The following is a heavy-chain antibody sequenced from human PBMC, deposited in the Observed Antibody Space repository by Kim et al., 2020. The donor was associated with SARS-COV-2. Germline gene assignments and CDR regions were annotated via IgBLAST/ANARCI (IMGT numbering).Heavy chain of an antibody. CDR2: IVSDGSRT. V-gene: IGHV3-74*01. D-gene: IGHD3-10*01. CDR3: ARHITTTMDV. CDR1: GFTFSNYW. Sequence: GGSLRLSCAASGFTFSNYWIHWVRQAPGKGLVWVSYIVSDGSRTSYADSVKGRFTISRDNAKNTLYLQMNTLRAEDTAVYYCARHITTTMDVWGQGTTVT. J-gene: IGHJ6*02.